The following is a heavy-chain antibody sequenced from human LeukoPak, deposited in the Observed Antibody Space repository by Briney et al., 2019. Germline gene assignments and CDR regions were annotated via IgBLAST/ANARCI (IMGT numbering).Heavy chain of an antibody. CDR2: ISDSGGST. J-gene: IGHJ6*02. Sequence: GGSLRLSCEASGFTFSTYGMSWVRQAPGKGLEWVSGISDSGGSTFYADSVKGRFTISRDNSKNTLYLQMSSLIAEDTAVYYCAKHHYDVYYYYAMGVWGQGTTVTVSS. CDR1: GFTFSTYG. CDR3: AKHHYDVYYYYAMGV. D-gene: IGHD5-12*01. V-gene: IGHV3-23*01.